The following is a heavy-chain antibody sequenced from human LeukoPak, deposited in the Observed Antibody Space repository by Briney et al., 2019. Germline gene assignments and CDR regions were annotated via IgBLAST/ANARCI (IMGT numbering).Heavy chain of an antibody. V-gene: IGHV4-59*01. CDR3: ARGPGATDIDY. J-gene: IGHJ4*02. D-gene: IGHD1-26*01. Sequence: SETLSLTCTVSGGSISSYYWSWIQQPPGKGLEWIGYIYYSGSTNYNPSLKSRVTISVDTSKNQFSLKLSSVTAADTAVYYCARGPGATDIDYWGQGTLVTVSS. CDR2: IYYSGST. CDR1: GGSISSYY.